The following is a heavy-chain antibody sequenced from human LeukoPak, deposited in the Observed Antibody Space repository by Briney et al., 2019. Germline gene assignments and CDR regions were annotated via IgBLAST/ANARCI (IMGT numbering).Heavy chain of an antibody. CDR2: ISGSNSYI. Sequence: GGSLRLSCAASGFTFSSYAMSWVRQAPGKGLEWVSSISGSNSYIYYADSVKGRFTISRDNAKNSLYLQMNSLRAEDTAVYYCARDIGIDYWGQGTLVTVSS. D-gene: IGHD1-14*01. CDR3: ARDIGIDY. J-gene: IGHJ4*02. V-gene: IGHV3-21*01. CDR1: GFTFSSYA.